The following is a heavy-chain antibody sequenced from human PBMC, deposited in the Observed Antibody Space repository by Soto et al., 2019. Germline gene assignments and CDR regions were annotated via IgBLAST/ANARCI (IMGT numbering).Heavy chain of an antibody. D-gene: IGHD2-2*02. CDR3: ARVRGCSSTSCYSYYYGMDV. CDR2: IWYDGSNK. V-gene: IGHV3-33*01. CDR1: GFTFSSYG. J-gene: IGHJ6*02. Sequence: LRLSCAASGFTFSSYGMHWVRQAPGKGLEWVAVIWYDGSNKYYADSVKGRFTISRDNSKNTLYLQMNSLRAEDTAVYYCARVRGCSSTSCYSYYYGMDVWGQGTTVTVSS.